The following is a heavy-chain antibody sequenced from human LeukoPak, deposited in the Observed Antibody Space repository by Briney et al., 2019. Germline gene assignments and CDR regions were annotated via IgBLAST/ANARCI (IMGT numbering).Heavy chain of an antibody. CDR3: ARWDGYSSSPDY. J-gene: IGHJ4*02. V-gene: IGHV1-2*02. CDR1: GYTFTGFY. CDR2: INPNSADT. Sequence: GASVKVSCKASGYTFTGFYMHWLRQAPGQGLGWMGWINPNSADTGYAQKFLGRVTMTRDMSISTIYMELTRLRSDDTALYHCARWDGYSSSPDYWGQGTLVTVSS. D-gene: IGHD6-13*01.